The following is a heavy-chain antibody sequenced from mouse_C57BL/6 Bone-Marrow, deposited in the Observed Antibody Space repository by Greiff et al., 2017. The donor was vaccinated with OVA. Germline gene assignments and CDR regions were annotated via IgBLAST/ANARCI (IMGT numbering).Heavy chain of an antibody. CDR3: ARGYDGYYCY. CDR1: GYTFTDYY. V-gene: IGHV1-19*01. Sequence: VQLQQSGPVLVKPGASVKMSCKASGYTFTDYYMNWVKQSHGKSLEWIGVINPYNGGTSYNQKFKGKATLTVDKSSSTAYMELNSLTSEDSAVYYCARGYDGYYCYWGQGTTLTVSS. D-gene: IGHD2-3*01. J-gene: IGHJ2*01. CDR2: INPYNGGT.